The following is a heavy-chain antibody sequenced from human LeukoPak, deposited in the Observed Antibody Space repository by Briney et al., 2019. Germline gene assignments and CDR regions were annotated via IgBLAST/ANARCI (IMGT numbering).Heavy chain of an antibody. CDR2: IYYSGST. Sequence: SETLSLTCTVSGGSISSSSYYWGWIRQPPGKGLEWIGSIYYSGSTYYNPSLKSRVTISVDTSKNQFSLKLSSVTAADTAVYYCARVVVAGTKGVDYWGQGTLVTVSS. CDR1: GGSISSSSYY. V-gene: IGHV4-39*07. J-gene: IGHJ4*02. CDR3: ARVVVAGTKGVDY. D-gene: IGHD6-19*01.